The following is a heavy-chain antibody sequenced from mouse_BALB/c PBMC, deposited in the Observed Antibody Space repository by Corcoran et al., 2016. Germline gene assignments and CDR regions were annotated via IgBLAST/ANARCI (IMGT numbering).Heavy chain of an antibody. CDR3: ASYYRYAMDY. CDR1: GYTFTNYG. V-gene: IGHV9-3-1*01. D-gene: IGHD2-14*01. CDR2: INTYTGEP. Sequence: QIQLVQSGPELKKPRETVKISCKASGYTFTNYGMNWVKQAPGKGLKWMGWINTYTGEPTYADDFKGRFAFSLETSASTAYLQINNLKNEDTATYFCASYYRYAMDYWGQGTSVTVSS. J-gene: IGHJ4*01.